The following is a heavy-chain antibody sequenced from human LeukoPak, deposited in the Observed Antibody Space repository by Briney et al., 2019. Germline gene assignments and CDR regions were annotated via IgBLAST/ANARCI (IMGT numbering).Heavy chain of an antibody. CDR2: IKQDGSEK. D-gene: IGHD2-15*01. CDR1: GFTFSSYW. CDR3: AKDIGGTSFSNWFDP. V-gene: IGHV3-7*01. Sequence: PGGSLRLSCAASGFTFSSYWMSWVRQAPGKGLEWVANIKQDGSEKYYVDSVKGRFTISRDNAKNTVYLQMNSLRAEDTAVYYCAKDIGGTSFSNWFDPWGQGTLVTVSS. J-gene: IGHJ5*02.